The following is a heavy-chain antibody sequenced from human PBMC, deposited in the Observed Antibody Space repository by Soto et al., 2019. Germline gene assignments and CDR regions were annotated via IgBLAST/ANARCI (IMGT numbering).Heavy chain of an antibody. J-gene: IGHJ5*02. Sequence: PGGSLRLSCAASGFTFSSYAMSWVRQAPGKGLEWVSAISGSGGSTYYADSVKGRFTISRDNSKNTLYLQMNSLRAEDTAVYYCAKDPTLPAVIAAAVNWFAPWGQGTLVTVSS. CDR3: AKDPTLPAVIAAAVNWFAP. V-gene: IGHV3-23*01. CDR1: GFTFSSYA. D-gene: IGHD6-13*01. CDR2: ISGSGGST.